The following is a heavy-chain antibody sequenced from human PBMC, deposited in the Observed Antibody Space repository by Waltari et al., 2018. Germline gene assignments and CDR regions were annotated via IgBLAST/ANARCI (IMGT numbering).Heavy chain of an antibody. CDR1: GCSIRSYY. D-gene: IGHD6-6*01. CDR2: IYYSGST. V-gene: IGHV4-59*01. Sequence: QVQLQESGPGLVKPSETLSLTCTVAGCSIRSYYWSWIRQPPGEGLEWIGYIYYSGSTNYNPSLKSRVTISVDTSKNQFSLKLSSVTAADTAVYYCARVSRVAARPGYYYYMDVWGKGTTVTVSS. CDR3: ARVSRVAARPGYYYYMDV. J-gene: IGHJ6*03.